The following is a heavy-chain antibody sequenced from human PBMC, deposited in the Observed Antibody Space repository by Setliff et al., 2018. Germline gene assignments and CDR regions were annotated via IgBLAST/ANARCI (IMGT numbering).Heavy chain of an antibody. D-gene: IGHD3-10*01. CDR1: GYTFTTYN. CDR2: VSGVNGNM. Sequence: GASVKVSCKASGYTFTTYNIHWVRQAPGQRLEWMGWVSGVNGNMKNSQKFQGRVTITRDTSASTAYMELSSLRSEDTAVYYCAIPLRYGDYCYYYGMDVWGQATTVTVSS. V-gene: IGHV1-3*01. J-gene: IGHJ6*02. CDR3: AIPLRYGDYCYYYGMDV.